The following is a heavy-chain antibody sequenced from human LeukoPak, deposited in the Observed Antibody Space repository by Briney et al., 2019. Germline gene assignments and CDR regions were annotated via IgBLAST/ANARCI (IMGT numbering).Heavy chain of an antibody. Sequence: GGSLRLSCAASGFTFSSYAMSWFRQAPGKGLEWVSAISGSGGSTYYADSVKGRFTISRDNSKNTLCLQVNSLRAEDTAIYFCAKDLTMVRGPTPFDYWGQGTLVTVSS. CDR1: GFTFSSYA. V-gene: IGHV3-23*01. CDR2: ISGSGGST. D-gene: IGHD3-10*01. J-gene: IGHJ4*02. CDR3: AKDLTMVRGPTPFDY.